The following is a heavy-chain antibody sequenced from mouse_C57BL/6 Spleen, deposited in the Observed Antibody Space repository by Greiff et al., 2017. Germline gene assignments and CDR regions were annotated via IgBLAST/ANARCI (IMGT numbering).Heavy chain of an antibody. D-gene: IGHD1-1*01. Sequence: VKVVESGPGLVQPSQSLSITCTVSGFSLTSYGVHWVRQSPGKGLEWLGVIWRGGSTDYNAAFMSRLSITKDNSKSQVFFKINSLQSDDTAIYYCAKYYYGSSHWYFDVWGTGTTVTVSS. J-gene: IGHJ1*03. CDR3: AKYYYGSSHWYFDV. CDR2: IWRGGST. V-gene: IGHV2-5*01. CDR1: GFSLTSYG.